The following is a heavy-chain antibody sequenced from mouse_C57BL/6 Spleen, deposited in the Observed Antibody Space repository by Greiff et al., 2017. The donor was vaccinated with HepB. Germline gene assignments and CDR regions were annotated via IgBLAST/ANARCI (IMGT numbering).Heavy chain of an antibody. Sequence: QVQLQQPGAELVRPGSSVKLSCKASGYTFTSYWMHWVKQRPIQGLEWIGNIDPSDSETHYNQKFKDKATLTVDKSSSTAYMQLSSLTSEDSAVYYRARSIYDGYFYYFDYWGQGTTLTVSS. CDR3: ARSIYDGYFYYFDY. J-gene: IGHJ2*01. CDR1: GYTFTSYW. V-gene: IGHV1-52*01. D-gene: IGHD2-3*01. CDR2: IDPSDSET.